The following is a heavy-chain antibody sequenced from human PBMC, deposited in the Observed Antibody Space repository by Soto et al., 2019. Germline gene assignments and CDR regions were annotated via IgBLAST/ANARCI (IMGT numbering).Heavy chain of an antibody. CDR2: INAGNGNT. V-gene: IGHV1-3*01. CDR1: GYTFTSYA. D-gene: IGHD5-12*01. Sequence: ASVKVSCKASGYTFTSYAMHWVRQAPGQRLEWMGWINAGNGNTKYSQKFQGRVTITRDTSASTAYMELSSLRSEDTAVYYCARALYSGYDLPAFDIWGQGTMVTVSS. J-gene: IGHJ3*02. CDR3: ARALYSGYDLPAFDI.